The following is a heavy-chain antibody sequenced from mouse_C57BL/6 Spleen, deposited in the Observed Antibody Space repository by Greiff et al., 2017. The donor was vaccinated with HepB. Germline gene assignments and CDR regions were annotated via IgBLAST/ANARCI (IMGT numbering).Heavy chain of an antibody. D-gene: IGHD2-2*01. CDR2: IYPGNSDT. CDR3: TRRVIPYYFDY. J-gene: IGHJ2*01. CDR1: GYTFTSYW. V-gene: IGHV1-5*01. Sequence: EVQLQQSGTVLARPGASVKMSCKTSGYTFTSYWMHWVKRRPGQGLEWIGAIYPGNSDTSYNQKFKGKAKLTAVTSASTAYMELSSLTTEDSAVYYCTRRVIPYYFDYWGQGTTLTVSS.